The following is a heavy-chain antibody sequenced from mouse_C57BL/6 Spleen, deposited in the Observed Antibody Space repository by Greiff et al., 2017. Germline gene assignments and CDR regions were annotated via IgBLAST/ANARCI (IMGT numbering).Heavy chain of an antibody. J-gene: IGHJ1*03. CDR1: GFSLTSYA. D-gene: IGHD1-1*01. V-gene: IGHV2-9-1*01. Sequence: QVQLKESGPGLVAPSQSLSITCTVSGFSLTSYAISWVRQPPGKGLEWLGGIWTGGGTNYNSALKSRLSISKDNSKSQVFLKMNSLQTDDTDRYYCARNWNYYGSNWYFDVGGTGTTVTVSS. CDR2: IWTGGGT. CDR3: ARNWNYYGSNWYFDV.